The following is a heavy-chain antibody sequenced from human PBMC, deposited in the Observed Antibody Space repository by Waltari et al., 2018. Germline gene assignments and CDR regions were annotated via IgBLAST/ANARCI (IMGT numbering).Heavy chain of an antibody. Sequence: QVQLQESGPGLVKPSETLSLTFTVSGGSIRNYYWTWIRQPAGRGLEWIGNIYSSGGTNYNPSLQSRVTMLVDTSKSQISLKLSSVTAADTAIYYCARVSLAGDFFDFWSQGTLVTVSS. D-gene: IGHD6-13*01. CDR1: GGSIRNYY. J-gene: IGHJ4*02. CDR3: ARVSLAGDFFDF. V-gene: IGHV4-4*07. CDR2: IYSSGGT.